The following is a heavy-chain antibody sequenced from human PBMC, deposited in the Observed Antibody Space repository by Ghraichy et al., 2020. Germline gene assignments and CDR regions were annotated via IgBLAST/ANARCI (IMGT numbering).Heavy chain of an antibody. D-gene: IGHD3-10*01. CDR2: INHSGST. V-gene: IGHV4-34*01. CDR1: GGSFSGYY. CDR3: ARVGSTMVRGVITRYYFDY. J-gene: IGHJ4*02. Sequence: SETLSLTCAVYGGSFSGYYWSWIRQPPGKGLEWIGEINHSGSTNYNPSLKSRVTISVDTSKNQFSLKLSSVTAADTAVYYCARVGSTMVRGVITRYYFDYWGQGTLVTVSS.